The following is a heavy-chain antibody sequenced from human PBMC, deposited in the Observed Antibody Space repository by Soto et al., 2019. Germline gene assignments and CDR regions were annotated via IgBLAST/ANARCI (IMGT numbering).Heavy chain of an antibody. J-gene: IGHJ6*02. CDR2: IYYSGST. V-gene: IGHV4-31*03. D-gene: IGHD6-6*01. Sequence: SETLSLTCTVSGGSISSGGYYWSWIRQHPGKGLEWIGYIYYSGSTYYNPSLKSRVTISVDTSKNQFSLKLSSVTAADTAVYYCARVPPSSVYYYGMDVWGQGTTVTVSS. CDR1: GGSISSGGYY. CDR3: ARVPPSSVYYYGMDV.